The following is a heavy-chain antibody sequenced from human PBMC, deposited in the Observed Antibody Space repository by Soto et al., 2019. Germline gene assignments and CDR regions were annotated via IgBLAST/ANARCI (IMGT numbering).Heavy chain of an antibody. J-gene: IGHJ6*03. V-gene: IGHV3-23*01. Sequence: EVQLLESGGGLVQPGGSLRLSCAASGFTFSSYAMSWVRQAPCKGLEWVSAIIVSGGSTYYADSVKGRFTISRDNCTKPLYLQMNSQRDEDTAVYYCALREMGCSGGSCYSLHDYYYYMDVWGKGTTVTVSS. CDR3: ALREMGCSGGSCYSLHDYYYYMDV. CDR1: GFTFSSYA. CDR2: IIVSGGST. D-gene: IGHD2-15*01.